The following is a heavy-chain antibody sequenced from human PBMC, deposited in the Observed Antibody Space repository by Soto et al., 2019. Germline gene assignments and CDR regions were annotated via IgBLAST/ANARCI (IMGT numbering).Heavy chain of an antibody. Sequence: SETLSLTCTVSGGSISRSSYSWAWIRQPPGKGLEWIGTLYYSGNTYYNPSLKSRVTISVDTSTNQFSLKLSSVTAADTAVYYCATRQGGSYNWFDPWGQGTLVTVSS. CDR2: LYYSGNT. CDR3: ATRQGGSYNWFDP. J-gene: IGHJ5*02. CDR1: GGSISRSSYS. D-gene: IGHD2-15*01. V-gene: IGHV4-39*01.